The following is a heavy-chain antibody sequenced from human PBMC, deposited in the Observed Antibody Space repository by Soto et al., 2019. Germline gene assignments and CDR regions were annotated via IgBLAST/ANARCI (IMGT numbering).Heavy chain of an antibody. J-gene: IGHJ5*02. CDR3: ATGRLTIFGATLDP. CDR2: ISGSGGST. Sequence: AGGSLRLSCAASGFTFSSYAMSWVRQAPGKGLEWVSAISGSGGSTYYADSVKGRFTISRDNSKNTLYLQMNSLRAEDTAVYYCATGRLTIFGATLDPWGQGTLVTVSS. V-gene: IGHV3-23*01. D-gene: IGHD3-3*01. CDR1: GFTFSSYA.